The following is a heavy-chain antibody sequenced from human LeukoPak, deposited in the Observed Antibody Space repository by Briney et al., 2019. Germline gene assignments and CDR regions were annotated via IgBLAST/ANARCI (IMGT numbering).Heavy chain of an antibody. V-gene: IGHV3-53*01. D-gene: IGHD3-22*01. CDR2: IYSGGST. J-gene: IGHJ3*02. CDR3: ARGRPYYYDSSGYYPYDAFDI. Sequence: GGSLRLSCAASGFTVSSNYMSWVRQAPGKGLEWVSVIYSGGSTYYADCVKGRFTISRDNSKNTLYLQMNSLRAEDTAVYYCARGRPYYYDSSGYYPYDAFDIWGQGTMVTVSS. CDR1: GFTVSSNY.